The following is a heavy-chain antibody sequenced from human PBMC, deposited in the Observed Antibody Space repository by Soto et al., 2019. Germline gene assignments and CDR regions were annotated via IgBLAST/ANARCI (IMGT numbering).Heavy chain of an antibody. Sequence: EVQLLESGGVLVQPGRSLRLSCAASGFTFSHYAMSCVRQAPGQGLDWVSAISGSGGTTYYADSVKGRFTIPRDNSKNTLFLQMHSLRAEGAFVYYFAKFLIETASNSGGPWSFNSWGHGTLVTVS. V-gene: IGHV3-23*01. CDR2: ISGSGGTT. J-gene: IGHJ5*01. D-gene: IGHD6-25*01. CDR1: GFTFSHYA. CDR3: AKFLIETASNSGGPWSFNS.